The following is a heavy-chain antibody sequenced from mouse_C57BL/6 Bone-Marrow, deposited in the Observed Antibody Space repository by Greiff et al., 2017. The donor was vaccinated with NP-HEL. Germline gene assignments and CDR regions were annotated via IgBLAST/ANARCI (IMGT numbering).Heavy chain of an antibody. V-gene: IGHV1-81*01. Sequence: QVQLKESGAELARPGASVKLSCKASGYTFTSYGISWVKQRTGQGLAWIGEIYPRSGNTYYNEKFKGKATLTADKSSSTAYMELRSLTSEDSAVYFCARHGSSTWFAYWGQGTLVTVSA. CDR1: GYTFTSYG. D-gene: IGHD1-1*01. CDR2: IYPRSGNT. CDR3: ARHGSSTWFAY. J-gene: IGHJ3*01.